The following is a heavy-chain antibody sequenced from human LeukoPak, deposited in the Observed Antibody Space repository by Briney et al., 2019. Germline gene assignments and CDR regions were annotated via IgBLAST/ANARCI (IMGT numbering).Heavy chain of an antibody. J-gene: IGHJ4*02. D-gene: IGHD2-2*01. Sequence: SSETLSLTCTVSGGSISSYYWSWIRQPPGKGLEWIGYIYYSGSTNYNPSLKSRVTISVDTSKNQFSLKLSSVTAADTAVYYCARVVCSTSCYLLPPYYFDYWGQGTLVTVSS. CDR2: IYYSGST. V-gene: IGHV4-59*01. CDR1: GGSISSYY. CDR3: ARVVCSTSCYLLPPYYFDY.